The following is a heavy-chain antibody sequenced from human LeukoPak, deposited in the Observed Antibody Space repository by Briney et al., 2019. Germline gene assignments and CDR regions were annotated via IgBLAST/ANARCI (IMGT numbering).Heavy chain of an antibody. CDR3: ARARNYYDSSGYPLFDP. CDR1: GYTFTSYG. J-gene: IGHJ5*02. D-gene: IGHD3-22*01. CDR2: ISAYNGNT. V-gene: IGHV1-18*01. Sequence: GASVKVSCKASGYTFTSYGISWVRQAPGQGLEWMGWISAYNGNTNYAQKLQGRVTMTTDTSTSTAYIELRSLRSDDTAVYYCARARNYYDSSGYPLFDPWGQGTLVTVSS.